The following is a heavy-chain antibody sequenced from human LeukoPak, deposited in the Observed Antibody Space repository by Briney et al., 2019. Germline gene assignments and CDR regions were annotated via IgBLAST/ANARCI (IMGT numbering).Heavy chain of an antibody. J-gene: IGHJ4*02. CDR1: GFTFGDYA. CDR2: ISNSGTST. Sequence: GGSLRLSCAASGFTFGDYAMSWVRQAPGKGLEWVSAISNSGTSTYYADSVKGRFTISRDNSKNTPYLQMKSLRAGDTALYYCVGGYQLLLFDDWGRGTLVTVSS. V-gene: IGHV3-23*01. D-gene: IGHD2-2*01. CDR3: VGGYQLLLFDD.